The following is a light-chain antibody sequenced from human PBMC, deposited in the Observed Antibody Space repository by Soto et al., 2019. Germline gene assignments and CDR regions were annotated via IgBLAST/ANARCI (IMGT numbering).Light chain of an antibody. V-gene: IGKV1-9*01. CDR2: AAS. CDR1: QGITTY. J-gene: IGKJ3*01. CDR3: LQKYFYPFT. Sequence: DIQLTLSPSFLSASVGDRVTMTCRASQGITTYLAWYQQKPGKAPKLLIYAASTLQSGVPSRFSGSGSGTEFALAISSLQPEDFATYYCLQKYFYPFTFGPGTKGDI.